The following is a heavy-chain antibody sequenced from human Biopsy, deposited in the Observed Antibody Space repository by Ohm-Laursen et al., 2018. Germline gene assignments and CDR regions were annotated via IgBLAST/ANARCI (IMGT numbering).Heavy chain of an antibody. CDR3: ARRDTKSLLR. CDR1: GYIFTTYW. CDR2: IYPGDSDT. D-gene: IGHD5-12*01. V-gene: IGHV5-51*01. J-gene: IGHJ4*02. Sequence: GESLRISCKGSGYIFTTYWIAWVRQMPGKGLELMGVIYPGDSDTTYSPSLQGQVTISADKSTAYLQWSSLKASDTAMYYCARRDTKSLLRWGQGTLVTVSS.